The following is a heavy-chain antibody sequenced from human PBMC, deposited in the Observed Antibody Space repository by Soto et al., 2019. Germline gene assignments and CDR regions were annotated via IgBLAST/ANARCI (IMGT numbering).Heavy chain of an antibody. CDR2: ISAYNGNT. CDR3: ARCSGSDHGGY. Sequence: QVQLVQSGAEVKKPGASVKVSCKASGYTFTNYGISWVRQAPGQGLEWMGWISAYNGNTKYAQKLQGRVTMTTDTSTSTAQRELRSLRADDTAGYYCARCSGSDHGGYWGQGTLVTVSS. CDR1: GYTFTNYG. V-gene: IGHV1-18*01. D-gene: IGHD1-26*01. J-gene: IGHJ4*02.